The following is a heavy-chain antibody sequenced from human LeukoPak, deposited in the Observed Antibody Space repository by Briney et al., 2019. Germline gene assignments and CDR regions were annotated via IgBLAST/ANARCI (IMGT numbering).Heavy chain of an antibody. CDR3: ARDSFGRRDGYNPHFYDY. D-gene: IGHD5-24*01. J-gene: IGHJ4*02. CDR2: ISRSGSTI. Sequence: PGGSLRLSCAASGFTFSDYYRSWIRQAPGKGLEWVSYISRSGSTIYYADSVSGRFTISRDKPKNSLYLQTNRLRAEDTAVYYCARDSFGRRDGYNPHFYDYWGPRTLVTASS. CDR1: GFTFSDYY. V-gene: IGHV3-11*04.